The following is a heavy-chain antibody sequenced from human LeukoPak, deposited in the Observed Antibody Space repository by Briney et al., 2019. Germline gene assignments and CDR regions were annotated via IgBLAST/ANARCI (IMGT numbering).Heavy chain of an antibody. CDR1: GFTVSSNY. V-gene: IGHV3-66*01. Sequence: GGSLRLSCAASGFTVSSNYMSWVRQAPGKGLEWVSVIYSGGSTYYADSVKGRFTISRDNSKNTLYLQMNSLRAEDTAVHYCARARYSSSPGAVXSYFDYWGQGTLVTVSS. CDR3: ARARYSSSPGAVXSYFDY. D-gene: IGHD6-6*01. J-gene: IGHJ4*02. CDR2: IYSGGST.